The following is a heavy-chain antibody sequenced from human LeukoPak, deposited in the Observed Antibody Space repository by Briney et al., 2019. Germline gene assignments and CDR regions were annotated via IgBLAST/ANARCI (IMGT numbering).Heavy chain of an antibody. Sequence: EGSLRLSCAASGFTFGSYGMHWVRQAPGKGLEWVAVIWYDGSNKYYADSVKGRFTISRDNSKNTLYLQMNSLRAEDTAVYYCAREADGYTSDYWGQGTLVTVSS. V-gene: IGHV3-33*01. CDR3: AREADGYTSDY. CDR1: GFTFGSYG. J-gene: IGHJ4*02. D-gene: IGHD5-24*01. CDR2: IWYDGSNK.